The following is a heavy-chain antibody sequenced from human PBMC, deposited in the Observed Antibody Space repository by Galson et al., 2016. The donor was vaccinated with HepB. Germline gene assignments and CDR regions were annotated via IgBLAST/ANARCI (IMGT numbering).Heavy chain of an antibody. Sequence: SLRLSCATSGFRFSGHGMHWVRQAPGKGLQWVAFISDDGIRKYYEDSVRGRFIISRDYFKDPVYLQMNSLRPEDTAFDYCARDRTGVWSLDYWGQGALVTVSS. CDR2: ISDDGIRK. J-gene: IGHJ4*02. V-gene: IGHV3-30*03. CDR1: GFRFSGHG. CDR3: ARDRTGVWSLDY. D-gene: IGHD1-14*01.